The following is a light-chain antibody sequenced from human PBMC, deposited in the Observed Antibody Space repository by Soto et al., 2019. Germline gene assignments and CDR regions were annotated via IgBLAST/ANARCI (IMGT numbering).Light chain of an antibody. Sequence: QSALTQPASVSGSPGQSITISCTGTSSEVGGYNYVSWYQQHPGKAPKLMIYDVSNRPSGVSNRFSGSKSGNTASLTIFLLQSDYEADYYCSSYTSSSTPLFVFGTGTKVTVL. V-gene: IGLV2-14*01. CDR2: DVS. CDR1: SSEVGGYNY. CDR3: SSYTSSSTPLFV. J-gene: IGLJ1*01.